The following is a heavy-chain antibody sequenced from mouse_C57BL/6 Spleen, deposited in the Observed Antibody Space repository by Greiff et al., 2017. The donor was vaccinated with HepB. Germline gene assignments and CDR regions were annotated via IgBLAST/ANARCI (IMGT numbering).Heavy chain of an antibody. Sequence: EVKLVESGPGLVKPSQSLSLTCSVTGYSITSGYYWNWIRQFPGNKLEWMGYISYDGSNNYNPSLKNRISITRDTSKNQFFLKLNSVTTEDTATYYCARVGWGLDYWGQGTTLTVSS. CDR2: ISYDGSN. J-gene: IGHJ2*01. CDR1: GYSITSGYY. V-gene: IGHV3-6*01. D-gene: IGHD3-3*01. CDR3: ARVGWGLDY.